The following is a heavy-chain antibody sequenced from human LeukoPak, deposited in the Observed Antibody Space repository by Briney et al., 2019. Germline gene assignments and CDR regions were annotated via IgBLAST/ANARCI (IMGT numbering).Heavy chain of an antibody. CDR3: ARDPRGFKWFDP. D-gene: IGHD3-10*01. CDR2: SSYSGST. V-gene: IGHV4-59*01. Sequence: GKSSYSGSTNYHRSLKSRVTISIDTSKNQFSLKLTSVTAADTAVYYCARDPRGFKWFDPWGQGTLVTVSS. J-gene: IGHJ5*02.